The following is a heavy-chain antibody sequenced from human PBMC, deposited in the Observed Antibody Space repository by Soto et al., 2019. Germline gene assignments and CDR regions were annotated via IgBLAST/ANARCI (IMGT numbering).Heavy chain of an antibody. Sequence: EVQLVESGGGLVKPGGSLRLSCAASGFTFSSYSMNWVRQAPGKGLEWVSSISSSSSYIYYADSVKGRFTISRDNAENSLYLQMNSLRAEDTAVYYCARGGGSYGGYAFDIWGQGTMVTVSS. CDR2: ISSSSSYI. D-gene: IGHD1-26*01. CDR3: ARGGGSYGGYAFDI. J-gene: IGHJ3*02. CDR1: GFTFSSYS. V-gene: IGHV3-21*01.